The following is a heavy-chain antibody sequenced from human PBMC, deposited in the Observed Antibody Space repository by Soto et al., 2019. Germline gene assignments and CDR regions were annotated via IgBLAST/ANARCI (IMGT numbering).Heavy chain of an antibody. D-gene: IGHD4-17*01. V-gene: IGHV1-3*01. CDR3: ARDSDYGDYYFDY. CDR1: GYTFTSYA. J-gene: IGHJ4*02. CDR2: INAGNGNT. Sequence: ASVKVSCKASGYTFTSYAMHWVRQAPGQRLEWMGWINAGNGNTKYSQKFQGRVTITRDTSASTAYMELRSLRSEDTAVYYCARDSDYGDYYFDYWGQGTLVTVSS.